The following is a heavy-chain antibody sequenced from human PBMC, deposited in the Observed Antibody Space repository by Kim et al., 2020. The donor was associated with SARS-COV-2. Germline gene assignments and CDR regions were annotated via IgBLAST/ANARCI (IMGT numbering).Heavy chain of an antibody. CDR3: ARDLVLITHARYFHY. J-gene: IGHJ4*01. CDR1: GFTFSSSW. V-gene: IGHV3-7*03. CDR2: IKQDGSEK. Sequence: GGSLRLSCAVSGFTFSSSWMSWVRQSPGKGLEWVANIKQDGSEKYYVDSLKGRFTISRDNAKNSLFLDMNSLRAEDTAVYYCARDLVLITHARYFHYWG. D-gene: IGHD3-22*01.